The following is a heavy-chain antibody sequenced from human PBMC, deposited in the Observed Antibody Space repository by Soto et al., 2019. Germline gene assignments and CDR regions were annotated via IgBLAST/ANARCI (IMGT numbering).Heavy chain of an antibody. D-gene: IGHD3-3*01. V-gene: IGHV1-2*04. CDR2: IDPNSGDT. Sequence: QVQLVQSGAAVKKPGASVKVSCKASGYTFTAYYLHWVRQAPGHGLEWLGWIDPNSGDTKYAQHFEGWVTMTRDTSINTAYLDLSRLKNDDTAVYYCARTPYYDFWSGYSFDYWGQGTLVSVPS. CDR3: ARTPYYDFWSGYSFDY. CDR1: GYTFTAYY. J-gene: IGHJ4*02.